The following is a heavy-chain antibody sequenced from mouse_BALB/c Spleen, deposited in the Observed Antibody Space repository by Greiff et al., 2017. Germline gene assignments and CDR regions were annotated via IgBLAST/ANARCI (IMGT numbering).Heavy chain of an antibody. Sequence: QGQLQQPRAELVKPGASVKLSCKASGYTFTSYWMHWVKQRPGQGLEWIGEINPSNGRTNYNEKFKSKATLTVDKSSSTAYMQLSSLTSEDSAVYYCARLFPITTVVATDYWGQGTTLTVSS. D-gene: IGHD1-1*01. CDR1: GYTFTSYW. V-gene: IGHV1S81*02. J-gene: IGHJ2*01. CDR2: INPSNGRT. CDR3: ARLFPITTVVATDY.